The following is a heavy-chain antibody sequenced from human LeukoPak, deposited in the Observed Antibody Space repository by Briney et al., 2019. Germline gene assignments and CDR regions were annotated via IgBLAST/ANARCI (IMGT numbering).Heavy chain of an antibody. J-gene: IGHJ5*02. CDR3: AREGWGIAAANSWFDP. Sequence: APVKVSCKASGYTFTSYGISWVRQAPGQGLEWMGWISAYNGNTNYAQKLQGRVTMTTDTSTSTAYMELRSLRSDDTAVYYCAREGWGIAAANSWFDPWGQGTLVTVSS. CDR1: GYTFTSYG. CDR2: ISAYNGNT. V-gene: IGHV1-18*04. D-gene: IGHD6-13*01.